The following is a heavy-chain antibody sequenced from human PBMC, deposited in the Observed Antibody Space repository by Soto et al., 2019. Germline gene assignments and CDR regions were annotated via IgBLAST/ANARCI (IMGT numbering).Heavy chain of an antibody. Sequence: SETLSLTCTVSGVSIISYYWSWVLQPPGKGLEWIGYIYYSGSTNYNPSLKSRVTMSVDTSKNQFSLKLGSVTAADTAAYYCAMTAAPAHSPLRHWAQGTLVLVAS. V-gene: IGHV4-59*01. CDR1: GVSIISYY. J-gene: IGHJ1*01. CDR2: IYYSGST. D-gene: IGHD2-2*01. CDR3: AMTAAPAHSPLRH.